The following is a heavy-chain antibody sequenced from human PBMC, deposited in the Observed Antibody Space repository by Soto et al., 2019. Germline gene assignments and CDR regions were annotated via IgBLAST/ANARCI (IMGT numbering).Heavy chain of an antibody. CDR2: INPHGGST. CDR1: GYTFTGYY. J-gene: IGHJ5*02. CDR3: ARSSGGNFGIIIEGTNWFAP. Sequence: ASVKVSCKASGYTFTGYYINWVRQAPGQGLEWMGVINPHGGSTAYAQKFKGRVTLTRDTSASTVYIEVSSLTSEDTAMYYCARSSGGNFGIIIEGTNWFAPWGQGTLVTVSS. V-gene: IGHV1-46*01. D-gene: IGHD1-26*01.